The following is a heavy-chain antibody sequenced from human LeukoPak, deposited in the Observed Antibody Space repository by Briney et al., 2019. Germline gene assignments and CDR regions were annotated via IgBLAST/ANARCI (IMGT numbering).Heavy chain of an antibody. V-gene: IGHV3-48*03. D-gene: IGHD5-18*01. CDR1: GFAFSTYE. CDR3: ARQRYGYGPAPFDF. CDR2: ISSSGLTI. Sequence: PGGSLRLSCATSGFAFSTYEFNWDRQAPGKGLEWISYISSSGLTIYYTDSVKGRFTISRDNAKNSLYLQMISLRVEDTAVYYCARQRYGYGPAPFDFWGQGTLVTVSS. J-gene: IGHJ4*02.